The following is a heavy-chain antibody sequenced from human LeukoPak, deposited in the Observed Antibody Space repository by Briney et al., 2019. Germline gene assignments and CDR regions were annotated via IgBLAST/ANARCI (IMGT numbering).Heavy chain of an antibody. CDR3: ARDYGYAFDT. CDR2: ISRTSDIV. V-gene: IGHV3-48*01. J-gene: IGHJ3*02. Sequence: GGSLRLSCAASGFTFSGYTLNWVRQARGKGLEWVSYISRTSDIVSYADSVRGRFTISRDNAKNSLYLQMSSLRAEDTAVYYCARDYGYAFDTWGQGTMVTVSS. CDR1: GFTFSGYT. D-gene: IGHD3-16*01.